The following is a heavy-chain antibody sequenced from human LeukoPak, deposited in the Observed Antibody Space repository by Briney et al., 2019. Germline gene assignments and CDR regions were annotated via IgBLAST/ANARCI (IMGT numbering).Heavy chain of an antibody. CDR1: GYTFTTYY. CDR2: INPSGGST. D-gene: IGHD6-13*01. CDR3: ARATVQWNIAAASDP. Sequence: ASVKVSCKASGYTFTTYYMHWVRQAPGQGLEWMGIINPSGGSTSYAQKFQGRVTVTRDTSTSTVYMELTSLRSEDTAVYYCARATVQWNIAAASDPWGQGTLVTVSS. J-gene: IGHJ5*02. V-gene: IGHV1-46*01.